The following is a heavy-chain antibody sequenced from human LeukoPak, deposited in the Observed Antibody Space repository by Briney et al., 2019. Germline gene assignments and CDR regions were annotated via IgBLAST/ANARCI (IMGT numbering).Heavy chain of an antibody. D-gene: IGHD3-3*01. J-gene: IGHJ4*02. CDR1: GLSLSSYE. Sequence: GGSLRLSCEASGLSLSSYEMNWVRQAPGKGLEWVGRIKSKTDGGTTDYAAPVKGRFTISRDDSKNTLYLQMNSLKTEDTAVYYCTTAGGITIFGVVIPHDYWGQGTLVTVSS. CDR3: TTAGGITIFGVVIPHDY. CDR2: IKSKTDGGTT. V-gene: IGHV3-15*01.